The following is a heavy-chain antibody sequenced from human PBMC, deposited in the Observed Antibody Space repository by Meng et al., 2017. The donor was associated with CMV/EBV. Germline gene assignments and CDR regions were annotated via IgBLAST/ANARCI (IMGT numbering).Heavy chain of an antibody. CDR3: ARDHSGPLSH. Sequence: EVLLVESWGGFGQPGGSLRLSCAASGFTVSSNYMSWVRQAPGKGLEWVSVIYSGGSTYYADSVKGRFTISRDNSKNTLYLQMNSLRAEDTAVYYCARDHSGPLSHWGQGTLVTVSS. CDR2: IYSGGST. V-gene: IGHV3-66*01. CDR1: GFTVSSNY. D-gene: IGHD1-1*01. J-gene: IGHJ4*02.